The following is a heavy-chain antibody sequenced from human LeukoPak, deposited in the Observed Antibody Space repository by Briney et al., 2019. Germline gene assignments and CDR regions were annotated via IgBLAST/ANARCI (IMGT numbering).Heavy chain of an antibody. D-gene: IGHD1-26*01. Sequence: SETLSLTCTVSGGSISSYYWTWMRQPPGKGLQWIGYIHSSGSSNYSPSLESRVTMSVDASKNQFSLKLTSVTAADTAVYFCAREDLIEGGFDYWGQGALVAVSS. CDR2: IHSSGSS. J-gene: IGHJ4*02. CDR3: AREDLIEGGFDY. V-gene: IGHV4-59*01. CDR1: GGSISSYY.